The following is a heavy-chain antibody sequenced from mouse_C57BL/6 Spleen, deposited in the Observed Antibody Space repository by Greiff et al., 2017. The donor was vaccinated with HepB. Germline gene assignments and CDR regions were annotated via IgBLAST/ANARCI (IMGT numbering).Heavy chain of an antibody. Sequence: EVQLQESGPGLVKPSQSLSLTCSVTGYSITSGYYWNWIRQFPGNKLEWMGYISYDGSNNYNPSLKNRISITRDTSKNQFFLKLNSVTTEDPATYYCACRDYVSWFAYWGQGTLVTVSA. CDR2: ISYDGSN. V-gene: IGHV3-6*01. CDR3: ACRDYVSWFAY. CDR1: GYSITSGYY. D-gene: IGHD2-4*01. J-gene: IGHJ3*01.